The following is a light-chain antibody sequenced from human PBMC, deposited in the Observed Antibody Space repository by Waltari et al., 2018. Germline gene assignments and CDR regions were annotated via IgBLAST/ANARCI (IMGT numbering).Light chain of an antibody. Sequence: DIVMTQSPDSLAVSLGERATINCKSGQSVLSSSNNKNYLSWYQQKPGQPPKLLIYWASTRQSGVPDRFSGSGSGTDFTLTISSLQAEDVAVYYCQQHYSSPRTFGQGTKVEVK. V-gene: IGKV4-1*01. CDR2: WAS. CDR1: QSVLSSSNNKNY. CDR3: QQHYSSPRT. J-gene: IGKJ1*01.